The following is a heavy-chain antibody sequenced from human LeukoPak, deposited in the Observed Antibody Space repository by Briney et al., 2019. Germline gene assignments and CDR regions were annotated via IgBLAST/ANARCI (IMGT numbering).Heavy chain of an antibody. CDR3: ARDEQQLAKRTFDY. V-gene: IGHV3-48*01. CDR1: GFTFSSYS. CDR2: ISSSSSTI. J-gene: IGHJ4*02. D-gene: IGHD6-13*01. Sequence: GGSLRLSCAASGFTFSSYSMNWVRQAPGKGLEWVSYISSSSSTIYYADSVKGRFTISRDNAKNSLYLQMNSLRAEDTAVYYCARDEQQLAKRTFDYWGQGTLVTVSS.